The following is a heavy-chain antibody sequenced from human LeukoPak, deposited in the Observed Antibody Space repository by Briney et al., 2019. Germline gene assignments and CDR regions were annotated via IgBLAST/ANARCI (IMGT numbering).Heavy chain of an antibody. CDR1: EYTFSVYH. CDR2: INPNSGDT. D-gene: IGHD1-1*01. J-gene: IGHJ4*02. Sequence: ASVKVSCKASEYTFSVYHIHWVRLAPGQGLEWMAWINPNSGDTNYAQKFQGRVTMTRDTSINTAFMELSRLRSDDTAVYYCARDRHWNQGNFDYWGQGTLVTVSS. CDR3: ARDRHWNQGNFDY. V-gene: IGHV1-2*02.